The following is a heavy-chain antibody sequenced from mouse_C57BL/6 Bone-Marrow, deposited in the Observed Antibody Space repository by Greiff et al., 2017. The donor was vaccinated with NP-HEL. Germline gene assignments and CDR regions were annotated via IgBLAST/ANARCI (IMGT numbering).Heavy chain of an antibody. CDR1: GYTFTNYW. J-gene: IGHJ4*01. V-gene: IGHV1-63*01. D-gene: IGHD3-2*02. CDR3: ASRQLRLGYYAMDY. Sequence: QVQLQQSGAELVRPGTSVKMSCKASGYTFTNYWIGWAKQRPGHGLEWIGDIYPGGGYTNYNEKFKGKATLTADKSSSTAYMQFSSLTSEDSAIYYCASRQLRLGYYAMDYWGQGTSVTVSS. CDR2: IYPGGGYT.